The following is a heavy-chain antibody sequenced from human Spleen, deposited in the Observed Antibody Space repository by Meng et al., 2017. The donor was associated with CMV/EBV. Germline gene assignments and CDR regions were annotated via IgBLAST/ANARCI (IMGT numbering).Heavy chain of an antibody. D-gene: IGHD3-3*01. CDR3: SRSDDYWISYTFDY. CDR1: GFTFSGYW. J-gene: IGHJ4*02. Sequence: GESLKISCGAAGFTFSGYWMSWVRQAPGKGLERVANIDQIGSEIYYADSVRGRFTISRDNAKNSLDLQMNSLRAEDTAVYYCSRSDDYWISYTFDYWGQGTLVTVSS. V-gene: IGHV3-7*03. CDR2: IDQIGSEI.